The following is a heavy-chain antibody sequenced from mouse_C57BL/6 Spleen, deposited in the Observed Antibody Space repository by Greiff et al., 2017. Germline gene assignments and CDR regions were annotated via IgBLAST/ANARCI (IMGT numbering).Heavy chain of an antibody. CDR2: IDPEDGDT. CDR3: TPTLNWAAY. D-gene: IGHD4-1*01. CDR1: GFNIKDYY. V-gene: IGHV14-1*01. Sequence: VHVKQSGAELVRPGASVKLSCTASGFNIKDYYMHWVKQRPEQGLEWIGRIDPEDGDTEYAPKFQGKATMTADTSSNTAYLQLTSLTSEDTAAYYCTPTLNWAAYWGQGTLVTVSA. J-gene: IGHJ3*01.